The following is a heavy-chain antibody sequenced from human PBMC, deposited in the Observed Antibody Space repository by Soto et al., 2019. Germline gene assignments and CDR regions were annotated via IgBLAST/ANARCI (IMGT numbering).Heavy chain of an antibody. D-gene: IGHD3-10*01. Sequence: ASVKVSCKASGYTFTSYGISWVRQAPGQGLEWMGWISAYNGNTNYAQKLQGRVTMTTDTSTSTAYMELNSLRAEDTAVYYCARALLRITMVRGVTDFDYWGQGTLVTVSS. CDR2: ISAYNGNT. CDR3: ARALLRITMVRGVTDFDY. J-gene: IGHJ4*02. V-gene: IGHV1-18*01. CDR1: GYTFTSYG.